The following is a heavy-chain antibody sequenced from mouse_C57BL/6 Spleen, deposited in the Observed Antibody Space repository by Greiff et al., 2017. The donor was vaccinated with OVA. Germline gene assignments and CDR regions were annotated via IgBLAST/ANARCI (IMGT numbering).Heavy chain of an antibody. D-gene: IGHD1-1*01. CDR3: ARSTTVVAYYFDY. J-gene: IGHJ2*01. Sequence: QVQLQQSGAELAKPGASVKLSCKASGYTFTSYWMHWVKQRPGQGLEWIGYINPSSGYTKYNQKFKDKATLTADKSSSTAYMQLSSLTYEDSAVYYCARSTTVVAYYFDYWGQGTTLTVSS. V-gene: IGHV1-7*01. CDR1: GYTFTSYW. CDR2: INPSSGYT.